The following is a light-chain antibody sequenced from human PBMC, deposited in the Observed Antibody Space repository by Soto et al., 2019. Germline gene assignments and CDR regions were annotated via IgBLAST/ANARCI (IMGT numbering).Light chain of an antibody. J-gene: IGKJ1*01. V-gene: IGKV3-20*01. CDR3: QQSYSTLRT. Sequence: EIVLTQSPGTLSLSPGERATLYRRSSQSVSSSYLAWYQQKHGQAPRLLIDGASSRATGIPDRFSGRGSGTDFTLTSSSLQPEDFATYYCQQSYSTLRTFGQGTKVDI. CDR2: GAS. CDR1: QSVSSSY.